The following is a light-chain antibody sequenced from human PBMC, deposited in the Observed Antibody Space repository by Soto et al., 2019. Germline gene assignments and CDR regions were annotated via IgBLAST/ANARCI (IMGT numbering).Light chain of an antibody. V-gene: IGKV1-5*03. Sequence: DIQMTQSPSTLSASVGDRVTITCRASQSISSWLAWYQQKPGKAPKLXXYKASSLQSGVPSRFSGNGSGTDFTLTIRSLQPEDFVVYYCQQYNNWPPITFGQGTRLE. CDR3: QQYNNWPPIT. CDR2: KAS. J-gene: IGKJ5*01. CDR1: QSISSW.